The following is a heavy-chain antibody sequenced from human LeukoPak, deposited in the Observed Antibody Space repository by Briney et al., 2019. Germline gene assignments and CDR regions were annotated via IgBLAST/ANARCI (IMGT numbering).Heavy chain of an antibody. Sequence: PGGSLRLSCAASGFTFSSYAMSWVRQAPGKGLEWVSGISGSGGDTYYADSVKGRFTISRDNSKNTLYLQMNSLRAEDTAVYYCARDYSGAFDIWGQGTMVTVSS. J-gene: IGHJ3*02. D-gene: IGHD2-15*01. CDR2: ISGSGGDT. CDR3: ARDYSGAFDI. V-gene: IGHV3-23*01. CDR1: GFTFSSYA.